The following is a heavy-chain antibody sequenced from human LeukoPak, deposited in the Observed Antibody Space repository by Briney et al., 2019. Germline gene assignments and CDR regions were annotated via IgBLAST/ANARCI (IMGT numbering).Heavy chain of an antibody. D-gene: IGHD3-10*01. CDR1: GFTSSDHY. Sequence: GGSLRLSCVASGFTSSDHYMDWVRQAPGKGLEWVGRTRNKANSYTTKYAASVEGRFTIPRDTSKNLLYLQLNSLKTEDTAVYYCAKPYYYGSRSYMDYWGQGTLVTVSS. J-gene: IGHJ4*02. V-gene: IGHV3-72*01. CDR2: TRNKANSYTT. CDR3: AKPYYYGSRSYMDY.